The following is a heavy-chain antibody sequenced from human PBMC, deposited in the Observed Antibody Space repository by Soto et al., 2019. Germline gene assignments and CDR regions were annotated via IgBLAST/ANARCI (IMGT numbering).Heavy chain of an antibody. D-gene: IGHD6-13*01. CDR2: IYTSGST. V-gene: IGHV4-4*07. Sequence: QVQLQESGPGLVKPSETLSLTCTVSGGSISSYYWSWIRQPAGKGLEWIGRIYTSGSTNYNPSLKSRVTMSVDTAKNQFSLKLSSVTAADTAVYYCARGGGIAAAGYRYGMDVWGQGTTVTVSS. J-gene: IGHJ6*02. CDR3: ARGGGIAAAGYRYGMDV. CDR1: GGSISSYY.